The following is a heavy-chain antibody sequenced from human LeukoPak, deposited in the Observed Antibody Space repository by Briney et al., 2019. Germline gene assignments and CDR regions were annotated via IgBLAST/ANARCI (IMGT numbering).Heavy chain of an antibody. CDR1: GLTFSGYG. V-gene: IGHV3-48*04. J-gene: IGHJ4*02. Sequence: PGGSLRLSCATSGLTFSGYGMNWVRQAPGKGLECVSYISSTGATIYYADSVKGRFTISRDNAKNSLYLQMNSLRAEDTAVYYCARGTTYFDYWGQGTLVTVSS. CDR2: ISSTGATI. D-gene: IGHD1-1*01. CDR3: ARGTTYFDY.